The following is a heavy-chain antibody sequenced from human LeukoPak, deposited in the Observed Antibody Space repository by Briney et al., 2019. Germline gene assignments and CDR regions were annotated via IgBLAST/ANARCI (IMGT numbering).Heavy chain of an antibody. D-gene: IGHD3-22*01. J-gene: IGHJ4*02. V-gene: IGHV1-18*01. CDR2: ISAYNGNT. Sequence: RASVKVSCKASGYTFTSYGISWVRQAPGQGLEWMGWISAYNGNTNYAQKLQGRVTMTTDTSTTTAYIELRSLRSDDTAVYYCARDIYYYDRSDYAYVHYFDYWGQGTLVTVSS. CDR3: ARDIYYYDRSDYAYVHYFDY. CDR1: GYTFTSYG.